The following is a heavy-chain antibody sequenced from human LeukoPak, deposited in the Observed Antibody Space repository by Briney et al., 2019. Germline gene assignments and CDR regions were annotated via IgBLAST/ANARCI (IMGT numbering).Heavy chain of an antibody. Sequence: GGSLRLSCAASGFTFSSYEMNWVRQAPGKGLEWVSYISSSGSTIYYADSVKGRFTISRDNAKNSLYLQMNSLRAEDTAVYYCATVWDIVVVPAAMRFSHYYMDVWGKGTTVTISS. J-gene: IGHJ6*03. D-gene: IGHD2-2*01. V-gene: IGHV3-48*03. CDR1: GFTFSSYE. CDR3: ATVWDIVVVPAAMRFSHYYMDV. CDR2: ISSSGSTI.